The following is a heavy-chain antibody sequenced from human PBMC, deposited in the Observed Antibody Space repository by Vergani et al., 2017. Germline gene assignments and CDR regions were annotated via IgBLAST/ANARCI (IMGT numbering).Heavy chain of an antibody. CDR3: ARGSGYGSGSYYVWFDP. J-gene: IGHJ5*02. CDR2: IYYSGST. D-gene: IGHD3-10*01. V-gene: IGHV4-30-4*01. CDR1: GGSISSGDYY. Sequence: QVQLQESCPGLVKPSQTLSLTCTVSGGSISSGDYYWSWIRPPPGKGLEWIGYIYYSGSTYYNPSLKSRVTISVDTAKNQFSLKLSSVTAADTAVYYWARGSGYGSGSYYVWFDPGGQGTLVTVSS.